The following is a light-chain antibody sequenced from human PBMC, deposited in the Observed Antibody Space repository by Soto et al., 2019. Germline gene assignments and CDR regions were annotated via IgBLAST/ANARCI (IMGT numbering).Light chain of an antibody. V-gene: IGLV4-69*01. CDR3: QTGGTGIRV. CDR2: INSDGSH. Sequence: QPVLTQSPSVSASLGASVRLTCTLSSGHSSNSIAWHQQQPEKGPRYLMKINSDGSHNKGDGLPDRLSGSSSGAERYRTTSCVQSGEEADYYCQTGGTGIRVCGGGTKLTVL. J-gene: IGLJ3*02. CDR1: SGHSSNS.